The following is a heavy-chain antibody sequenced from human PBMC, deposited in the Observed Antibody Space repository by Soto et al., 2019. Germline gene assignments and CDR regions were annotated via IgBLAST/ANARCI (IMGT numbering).Heavy chain of an antibody. CDR1: GYTFTSYG. Sequence: ASVKVSCKASGYTFTSYGISWVRQAPGQGLEWMGWISAYNGNTNYAQKLQGRVTMTTDTSTSTAYMELRSLRSDDTAVYYCARVGFEYSSSSRAFDICGQGTMVTVSS. J-gene: IGHJ3*02. V-gene: IGHV1-18*04. D-gene: IGHD6-6*01. CDR3: ARVGFEYSSSSRAFDI. CDR2: ISAYNGNT.